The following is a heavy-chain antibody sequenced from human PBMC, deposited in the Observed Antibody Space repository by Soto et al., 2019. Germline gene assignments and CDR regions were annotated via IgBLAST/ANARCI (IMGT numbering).Heavy chain of an antibody. V-gene: IGHV3-64D*06. D-gene: IGHD3-22*01. Sequence: GSLRLSCSASGFTFSSYAMHWVRQAPGKGLEYVSAISSNGGSTYYADSVKGRFTISRDNSKNTLYLQMSSLRAEDTAVYYCVKSASYDSSGYYYPPYYYYGMDVWGQGTTVTVSS. CDR2: ISSNGGST. CDR3: VKSASYDSSGYYYPPYYYYGMDV. CDR1: GFTFSSYA. J-gene: IGHJ6*02.